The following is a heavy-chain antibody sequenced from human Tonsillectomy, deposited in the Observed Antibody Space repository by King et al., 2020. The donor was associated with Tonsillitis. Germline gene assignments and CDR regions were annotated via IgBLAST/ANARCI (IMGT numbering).Heavy chain of an antibody. CDR2: IYSGGST. D-gene: IGHD1-14*01. CDR3: ASIPEENPCYGMDV. CDR1: GFNVSSNY. J-gene: IGHJ6*02. V-gene: IGHV3-53*01. Sequence: VQLVESGGGLIQPGGSLRLSCVASGFNVSSNYMSWVRQAPGKGLEWVSIIYSGGSTYYADSVKGRFTISRDNSKNTLYVQMNSLRAEDTAVYYCASIPEENPCYGMDVWGQGTTVTVSS.